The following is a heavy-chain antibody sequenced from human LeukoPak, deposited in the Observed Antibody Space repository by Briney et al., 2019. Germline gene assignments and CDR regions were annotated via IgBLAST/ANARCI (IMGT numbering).Heavy chain of an antibody. CDR2: INSDGSST. CDR1: GFTFSSYW. CDR3: ARGVLRLGELSRFYFDY. J-gene: IGHJ4*02. V-gene: IGHV3-74*01. Sequence: QPGGSLRLSCAASGFTFSSYWMHWVRQAPGKGLVWVSRINSDGSSTSYADSVKGRFTISRDNAKNTLYLQMNSLRAEDTAVYYCARGVLRLGELSRFYFDYWGQGTLVTVSS. D-gene: IGHD3-16*02.